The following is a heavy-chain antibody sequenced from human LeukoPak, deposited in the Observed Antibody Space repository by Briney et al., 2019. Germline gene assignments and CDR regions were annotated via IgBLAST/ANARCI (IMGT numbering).Heavy chain of an antibody. D-gene: IGHD6-13*01. CDR2: IYYSGST. CDR3: AGGLGILSD. J-gene: IGHJ4*02. CDR1: GDSISSYY. V-gene: IGHV4-59*01. Sequence: SETLSLTCTVSGDSISSYYWSWIRQPPGKGLEWIGYIYYSGSTNYNPSLKSRVTISVDTSKNQFSLKLSSVTAADTAVYYCAGGLGILSDWGQGTLVTVSS.